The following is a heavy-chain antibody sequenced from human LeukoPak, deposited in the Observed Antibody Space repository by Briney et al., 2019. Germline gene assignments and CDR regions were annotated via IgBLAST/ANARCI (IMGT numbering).Heavy chain of an antibody. CDR3: VRAITGYYFDF. J-gene: IGHJ4*02. D-gene: IGHD5-12*01. CDR2: IYYSGTT. V-gene: IGHV4-31*03. CDR1: GGSINSGGSY. Sequence: SQTLSLTCTVSGGSINSGGSYWSWIRQLPGKGLEWIGYIYYSGTTYYNPSLKSRLTISMDTSKNQFSLKLTSVTPADTAVYYCVRAITGYYFDFWGQGTLVTVSS.